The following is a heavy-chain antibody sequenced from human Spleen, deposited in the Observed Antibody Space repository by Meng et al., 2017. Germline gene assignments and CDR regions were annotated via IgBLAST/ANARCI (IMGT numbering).Heavy chain of an antibody. Sequence: QGRRVQSGAWVKKPGASVKVSCKPSGYNFPAYYIHWVRRAPGQGLEWMGRINPKSGDTHYAQKFQARVTMTGDTSISTAYMELSGLRSDDTAMYYCARDEDISAAGKLFGDYWGQGTLVTVSS. CDR1: GYNFPAYY. CDR2: INPKSGDT. V-gene: IGHV1-2*06. J-gene: IGHJ4*02. D-gene: IGHD6-25*01. CDR3: ARDEDISAAGKLFGDY.